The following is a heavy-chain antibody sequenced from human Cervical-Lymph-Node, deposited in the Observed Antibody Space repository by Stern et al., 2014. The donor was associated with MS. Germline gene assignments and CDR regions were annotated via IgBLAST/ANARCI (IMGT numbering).Heavy chain of an antibody. J-gene: IGHJ4*02. D-gene: IGHD3-10*01. CDR1: GGSISSSNLY. Sequence: QVQLQESGPGLVKPSETLSLTCTVSGGSISSSNLYWGWIRQPPGKGPEWIGSIDYTGNTYYKASLNSRVTFPVGTPKTHFSLTLSSVTAADTAVYYCARQAGSAPLDHWGQGVLVTVSS. CDR2: IDYTGNT. V-gene: IGHV4-39*01. CDR3: ARQAGSAPLDH.